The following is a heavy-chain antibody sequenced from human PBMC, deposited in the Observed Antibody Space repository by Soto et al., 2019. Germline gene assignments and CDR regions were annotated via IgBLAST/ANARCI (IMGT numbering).Heavy chain of an antibody. Sequence: SETLSLTCTVSGGSISSYYWYWIRQPPGKGLEWIGYIHYSGSTNSNPSLKSRVTISIDTSKNQFSLKLNSVTPADTAVYYCARDLWGYCGTDCYPLDVWGQGTTVT. V-gene: IGHV4-59*12. CDR3: ARDLWGYCGTDCYPLDV. J-gene: IGHJ6*02. D-gene: IGHD2-21*02. CDR2: IHYSGST. CDR1: GGSISSYY.